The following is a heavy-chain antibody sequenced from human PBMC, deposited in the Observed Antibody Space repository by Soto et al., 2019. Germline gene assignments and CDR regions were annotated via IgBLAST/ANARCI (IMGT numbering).Heavy chain of an antibody. CDR3: ARVAVAGFWYFDY. CDR2: IDSNNGNT. J-gene: IGHJ4*02. V-gene: IGHV1-18*03. CDR1: GYTFASYG. D-gene: IGHD6-19*01. Sequence: ASVKVSCKASGYTFASYGISWVRQAPGQGLEYMGWIDSNNGNTDYVQKFQGRVTMTTDTSTTTTYMELRGLRSDDMALYYCARVAVAGFWYFDYWGQGTMVTVSS.